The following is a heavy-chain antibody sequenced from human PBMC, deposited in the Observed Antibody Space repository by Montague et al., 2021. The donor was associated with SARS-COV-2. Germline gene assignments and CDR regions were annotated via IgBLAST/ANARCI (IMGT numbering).Heavy chain of an antibody. CDR3: AGEGYCSGCTRCSWGPNWFDP. Sequence: SETLSLTCTASGASFSNYYWSWIRQPPGKGLEWIGYIYYTRTTNYNPSLKSRVTISLDTSTTQFSMKLTSVTAADTAVYYCAGEGYCSGCTRCSWGPNWFDPWGQGTLVTVSS. D-gene: IGHD2-15*01. J-gene: IGHJ5*02. V-gene: IGHV4-59*01. CDR1: GASFSNYY. CDR2: IYYTRTT.